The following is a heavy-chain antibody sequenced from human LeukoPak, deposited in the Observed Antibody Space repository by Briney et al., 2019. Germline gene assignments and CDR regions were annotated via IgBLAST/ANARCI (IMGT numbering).Heavy chain of an antibody. D-gene: IGHD1-26*01. J-gene: IGHJ4*02. Sequence: SETLSLTCTVSGGSISSHYWSWIRQPPGKGLEWIGYIYYSGSTNYNPSLKSRVTISVDTSKNRFSLKLSSVTAADTAVYYCARRKLVGASPFDYWGQGTLVTVSS. CDR3: ARRKLVGASPFDY. CDR2: IYYSGST. V-gene: IGHV4-59*11. CDR1: GGSISSHY.